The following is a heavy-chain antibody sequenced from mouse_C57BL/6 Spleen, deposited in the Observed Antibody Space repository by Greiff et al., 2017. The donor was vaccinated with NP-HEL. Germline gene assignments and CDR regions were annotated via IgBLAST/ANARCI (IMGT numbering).Heavy chain of an antibody. CDR1: GYAFSSSW. V-gene: IGHV1-82*01. CDR2: IYPGDGDP. CDR3: AREGNGYFDV. Sequence: VKLVESGPELVKPGASVKISCKASGYAFSSSWMNWVKQRPGKGLEWIGRIYPGDGDPNYNGKFKGKATLTADKSSSTAYMQLSSLTSEDAAVYFCAREGNGYFDVWGTGTTVTVSS. J-gene: IGHJ1*03. D-gene: IGHD2-1*01.